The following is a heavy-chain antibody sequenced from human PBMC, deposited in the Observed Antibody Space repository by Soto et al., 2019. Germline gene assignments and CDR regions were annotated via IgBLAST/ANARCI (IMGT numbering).Heavy chain of an antibody. Sequence: QVQLVESGGGVVQPGRSLRLSCAASGFTFSSYGMHWVRHAPGKGLEWVAVISYDGSNKYYADSVKGRFTISRDNSKNTLYLQMNSLRAEDTAVYYCAKGWMATGFDYWGQGTLVTVSS. CDR1: GFTFSSYG. J-gene: IGHJ4*02. D-gene: IGHD5-12*01. CDR2: ISYDGSNK. V-gene: IGHV3-30*18. CDR3: AKGWMATGFDY.